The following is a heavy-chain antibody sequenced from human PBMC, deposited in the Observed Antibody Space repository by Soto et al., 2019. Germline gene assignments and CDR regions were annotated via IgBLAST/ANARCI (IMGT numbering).Heavy chain of an antibody. CDR1: GYSIRSGSY. J-gene: IGHJ4*01. Sequence: PSETLSVTCSVSGYSIRSGSYWGWIREPPGKGPEWIASIYHGGTTFYNPSLKSRVTLSVDTSNNQFSLKLTSVTAADTAVYYCARVHVMVVAGSTFDYWGHGTLVTVSS. V-gene: IGHV4-38-2*02. CDR3: ARVHVMVVAGSTFDY. CDR2: IYHGGTT. D-gene: IGHD6-19*01.